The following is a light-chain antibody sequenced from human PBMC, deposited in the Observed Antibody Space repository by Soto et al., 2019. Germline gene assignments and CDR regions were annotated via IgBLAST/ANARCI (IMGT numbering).Light chain of an antibody. V-gene: IGKV1-5*03. CDR2: KAS. J-gene: IGKJ4*01. CDR3: QQYHSYSIT. CDR1: QSISSW. Sequence: DIQMTQSPSTLSASGGDRVTITCRASQSISSWLAWYQQKPGKAPKLLIYKASSLEGGVPSRFSGSGSGTDFTLTISSLQPDDFATYYCQQYHSYSITFGGGTKVDIK.